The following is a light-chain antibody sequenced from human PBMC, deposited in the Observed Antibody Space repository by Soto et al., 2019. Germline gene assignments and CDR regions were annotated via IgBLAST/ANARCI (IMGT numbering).Light chain of an antibody. V-gene: IGKV3-20*01. CDR3: QQYGSSLFT. J-gene: IGKJ3*01. Sequence: DIVLTQSPGTLSLSPGERATLSCRASQSVSSTYLAWYQQKPGQAPRLLIYGASSRATGIPDRFSGSGSGTDVTLTISRLEPEDFAVYYCQQYGSSLFTFGPGTKVDIK. CDR1: QSVSSTY. CDR2: GAS.